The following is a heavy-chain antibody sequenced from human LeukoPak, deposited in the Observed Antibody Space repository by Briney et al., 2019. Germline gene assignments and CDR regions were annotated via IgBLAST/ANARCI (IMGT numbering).Heavy chain of an antibody. D-gene: IGHD2-15*01. CDR2: ISSGSGTI. Sequence: GGSLRLSCAASGFTFSSYSMNWVRQAPGKGLEWVSYISSGSGTIYYADSVKGRFTISRDNAKNSLYLKLNSLRDEDTAVYYCVRGGRLLSFDNWGQGTLVTVSS. J-gene: IGHJ4*02. CDR1: GFTFSSYS. CDR3: VRGGRLLSFDN. V-gene: IGHV3-48*02.